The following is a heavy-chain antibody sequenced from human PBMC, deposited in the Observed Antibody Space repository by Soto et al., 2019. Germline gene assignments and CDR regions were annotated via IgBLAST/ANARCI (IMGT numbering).Heavy chain of an antibody. CDR2: INAYNGNT. J-gene: IGHJ4*02. CDR3: ARDEAAGLNAC. V-gene: IGHV1-18*01. Sequence: QVQLVQSVAEVKKPGASVKVSCKASGYTFTNYGISWVRQAPGQGLEWMGWINAYNGNTKSAQKLQGRVTLTTDTSTSTAYMEMRSLRSDDTAVYYCARDEAAGLNACWGQGTLVTVSS. CDR1: GYTFTNYG. D-gene: IGHD6-13*01.